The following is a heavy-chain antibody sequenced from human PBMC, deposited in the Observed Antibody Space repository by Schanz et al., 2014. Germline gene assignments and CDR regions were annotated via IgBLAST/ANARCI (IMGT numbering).Heavy chain of an antibody. CDR3: AKDLGVDCGDGCFNWYFDL. J-gene: IGHJ2*01. CDR1: GFTFSAYY. V-gene: IGHV3-23*01. D-gene: IGHD2-21*02. Sequence: PGGSLRLSCAASGFTFSAYYMDWVRQAPGKGLEWVSVIGVDGTTTYYADSVKGRFTISRDNSKNTLYLQMNSLRPEDTAVYYCAKDLGVDCGDGCFNWYFDLWGRGTLVTVSS. CDR2: IGVDGTTT.